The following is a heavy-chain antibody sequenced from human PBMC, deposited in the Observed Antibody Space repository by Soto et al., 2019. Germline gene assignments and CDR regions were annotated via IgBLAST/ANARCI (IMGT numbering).Heavy chain of an antibody. CDR1: GYTFTSYG. D-gene: IGHD5-12*01. Sequence: QVQLVQSGAEVKKPGASVKVSCKASGYTFTSYGIXXVXXXXXQGLEWMGWISAYNGNTNYAQKLQGRGTMTTDTXXXXXYXXXXXXXXXXTXVYYCARDNGYESDYWGQGTLVTVSS. CDR3: ARDNGYESDY. CDR2: ISAYNGNT. J-gene: IGHJ4*02. V-gene: IGHV1-18*01.